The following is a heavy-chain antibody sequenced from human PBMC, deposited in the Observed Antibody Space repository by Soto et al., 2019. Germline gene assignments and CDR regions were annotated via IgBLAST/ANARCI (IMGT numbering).Heavy chain of an antibody. CDR3: ARSRDGYSFYFYYGMDG. D-gene: IGHD4-4*01. J-gene: IGHJ6*02. Sequence: WGSLRLSCEASGFTFSGSAMHWVRQASGKGLEWMALILHDGSAEYYADSVKGRFTISRDNSKNTLYLQMNSLRAEDTAVYYCARSRDGYSFYFYYGMDGWGQGTTVTVSS. V-gene: IGHV3-30*04. CDR2: ILHDGSAE. CDR1: GFTFSGSA.